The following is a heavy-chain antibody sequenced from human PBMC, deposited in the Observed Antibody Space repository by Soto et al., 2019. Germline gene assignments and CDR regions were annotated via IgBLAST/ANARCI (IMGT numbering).Heavy chain of an antibody. V-gene: IGHV4-31*03. CDR1: GGSISSGGYY. Sequence: TTSEPLSLTCTVSGGSISSGGYYWSWIRQHPGKGLEWIGYIYYSGSTYYNPSLKSRVTISVDTSKNQFSLKLSSVTAADTAVYYCARGGQTDGYPTLDYWGQGTLVTVSS. CDR3: ARGGQTDGYPTLDY. CDR2: IYYSGST. D-gene: IGHD5-12*01. J-gene: IGHJ4*02.